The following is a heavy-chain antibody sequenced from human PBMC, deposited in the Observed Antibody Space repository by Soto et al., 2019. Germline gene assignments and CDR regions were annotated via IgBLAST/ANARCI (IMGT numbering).Heavy chain of an antibody. J-gene: IGHJ4*02. CDR1: GYRFTSYW. Sequence: PGESLKISCKGSGYRFTSYWIAWLRQMPGKGPEWMGIIYPSDSDTRYSPSFQGQVTISADKSISTAYLQWSSLKASDSAMYYCARSYGGNSHFDYWGQGDLVTVSS. CDR3: ARSYGGNSHFDY. D-gene: IGHD2-21*01. V-gene: IGHV5-51*01. CDR2: IYPSDSDT.